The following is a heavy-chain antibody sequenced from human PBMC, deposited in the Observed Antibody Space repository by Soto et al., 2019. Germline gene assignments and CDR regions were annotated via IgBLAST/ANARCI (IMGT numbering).Heavy chain of an antibody. CDR1: GFTFSSYS. Sequence: EVQLVESGGGLVKPGGSLRLSCAASGFTFSSYSMNWVRQAPGKGLEWVSSISSSSSYIYYADSVKGRFTISRDNAKNSLYLQMNCLRAEDTAVYYCAREVVVAATKAFDIWGQGTMVTVSS. CDR3: AREVVVAATKAFDI. J-gene: IGHJ3*02. V-gene: IGHV3-21*01. CDR2: ISSSSSYI. D-gene: IGHD2-15*01.